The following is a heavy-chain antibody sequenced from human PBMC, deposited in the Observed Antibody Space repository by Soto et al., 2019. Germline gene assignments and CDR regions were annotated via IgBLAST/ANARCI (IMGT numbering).Heavy chain of an antibody. J-gene: IGHJ5*02. V-gene: IGHV1-69*04. CDR2: IIPILGIA. Sequence: GASVKVSCKASGGTFSSYTISWVRQAPGQGLEWMGRIIPILGIANYAQKFQGRVTITADKSTSTAYMELSSLRSEDTAVYYCAREASLLRFLEWLFPVTPYNHRWSNWFDPWGQGTLVTVSS. CDR3: AREASLLRFLEWLFPVTPYNHRWSNWFDP. D-gene: IGHD3-3*01. CDR1: GGTFSSYT.